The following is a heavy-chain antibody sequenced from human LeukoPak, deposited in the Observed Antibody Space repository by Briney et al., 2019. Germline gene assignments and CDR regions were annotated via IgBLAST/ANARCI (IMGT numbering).Heavy chain of an antibody. D-gene: IGHD6-13*01. CDR2: ISSNGGST. Sequence: GGSLRLSCAASGFTFSSYAMHWVRQAPGKGLEYVSAISSNGGSTYYANSVKGRFTISRDNSKNTLYLQMGSLRAEDMAVYYCARQFGAAGDDAFDIWGQGTMVTVSS. J-gene: IGHJ3*02. V-gene: IGHV3-64*01. CDR1: GFTFSSYA. CDR3: ARQFGAAGDDAFDI.